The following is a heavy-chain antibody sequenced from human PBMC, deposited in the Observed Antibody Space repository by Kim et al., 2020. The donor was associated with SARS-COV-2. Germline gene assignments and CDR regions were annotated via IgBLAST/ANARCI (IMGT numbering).Heavy chain of an antibody. J-gene: IGHJ3*02. CDR1: GGSISNGGYS. CDR3: VRYCSSTSCYVHAFDI. Sequence: SETLSLTCAVSGGSISNGGYSWSWIRQPPGKGLEWIGYIYHSGSTYYNPSLKSRVTISVDRSKNQFSLKLSSVTAADTAVYYCVRYCSSTSCYVHAFDIWGQGTMVTVSS. V-gene: IGHV4-30-2*01. D-gene: IGHD2-2*01. CDR2: IYHSGST.